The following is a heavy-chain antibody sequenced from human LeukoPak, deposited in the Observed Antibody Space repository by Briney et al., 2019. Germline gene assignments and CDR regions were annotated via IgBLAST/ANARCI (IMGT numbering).Heavy chain of an antibody. CDR3: TRAGSFWGSTSFYDS. Sequence: PGGSLRLSCGTSGFTFNNYWMAWVRQSPGKGLDWVANINLGGNEGRYADSVKDRFTISRDNAKNSLYLQMNSLRDEDTGVYYRTRAGSFWGSTSFYDSRGQGVLVTVSS. CDR2: INLGGNEG. D-gene: IGHD3-10*01. CDR1: GFTFNNYW. V-gene: IGHV3-7*04. J-gene: IGHJ4*02.